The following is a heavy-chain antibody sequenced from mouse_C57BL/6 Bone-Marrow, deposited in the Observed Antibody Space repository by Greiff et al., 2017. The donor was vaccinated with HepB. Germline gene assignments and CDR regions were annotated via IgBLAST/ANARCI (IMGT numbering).Heavy chain of an antibody. J-gene: IGHJ4*01. D-gene: IGHD1-1*01. CDR2: INPSNGGT. V-gene: IGHV1-53*01. Sequence: QVQLQQPGTELVKPGASVKLSCKASGYTFTSYWMHWVKQRPGQGLEWIGNINPSNGGTNYNEKFKSKATLTVDKSSSTAYMQLSSLTSEDSAVYYCASFHSHYYGSSYVGNYYAMDYWGQGTSVTVSS. CDR1: GYTFTSYW. CDR3: ASFHSHYYGSSYVGNYYAMDY.